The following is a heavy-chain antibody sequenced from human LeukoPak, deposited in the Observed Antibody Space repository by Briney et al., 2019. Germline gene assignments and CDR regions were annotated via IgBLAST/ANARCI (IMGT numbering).Heavy chain of an antibody. V-gene: IGHV1-46*03. D-gene: IGHD3-10*01. CDR1: GYTFTSYY. J-gene: IGHJ3*02. Sequence: ASVKVSCKASGYTFTSYYMHWVRQAPGLGLEWMGIINPSGGSTSYAQKFQGRVTMTRDTSTSTVYMELSSLRSEDTAVYYCARDWPTMGDAFDIWGQGTMVTVSS. CDR3: ARDWPTMGDAFDI. CDR2: INPSGGST.